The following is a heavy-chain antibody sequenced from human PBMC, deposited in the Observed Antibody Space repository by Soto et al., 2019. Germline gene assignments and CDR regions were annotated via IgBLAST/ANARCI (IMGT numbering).Heavy chain of an antibody. CDR2: ISGSGGST. V-gene: IGHV3-23*01. D-gene: IGHD6-13*01. J-gene: IGHJ4*02. CDR1: GFTFSSYA. CDR3: AKDLLAAAGPSFAEFDY. Sequence: GGSLRLSCAASGFTFSSYAMSWVRQAPGKGLEWVSAISGSGGSTYYADSVKGRFTISRDNSKNTLYLQMNSLRAEDTAVYYCAKDLLAAAGPSFAEFDYWGQGTLVTVSS.